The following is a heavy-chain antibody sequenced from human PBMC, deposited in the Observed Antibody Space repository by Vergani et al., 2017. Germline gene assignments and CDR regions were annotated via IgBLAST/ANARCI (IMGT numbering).Heavy chain of an antibody. CDR2: IDYSGSI. Sequence: QVQLQESGPGLVKPSETLSLTCTVSGGSISSYYWSWIRQPPGKGLEWIGYIDYSGSINYNPSLKSRVTISVDTTKNQYSLKLSSVTAADTAVYYCARQVRQSIVATGRYYYYYYMDVWGKGTTVTVSS. CDR3: ARQVRQSIVATGRYYYYYYMDV. D-gene: IGHD5-12*01. V-gene: IGHV4-59*08. CDR1: GGSISSYY. J-gene: IGHJ6*03.